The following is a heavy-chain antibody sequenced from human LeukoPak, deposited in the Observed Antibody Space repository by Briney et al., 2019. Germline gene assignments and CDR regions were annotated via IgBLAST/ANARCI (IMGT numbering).Heavy chain of an antibody. D-gene: IGHD3-16*01. Sequence: GGSLRLSCAASGFSFSSYGMNWVRQAPGKGLEWVALIFSDGSNKYYVDSVKGRFTISRDNSKNTLYLQVSSLSADDTAVYYCAKLLRTISGSYAAFDIWGQGTMVTVAS. V-gene: IGHV3-30*02. CDR1: GFSFSSYG. J-gene: IGHJ3*02. CDR2: IFSDGSNK. CDR3: AKLLRTISGSYAAFDI.